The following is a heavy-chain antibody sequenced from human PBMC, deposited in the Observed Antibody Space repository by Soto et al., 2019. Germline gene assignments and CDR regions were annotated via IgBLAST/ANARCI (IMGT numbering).Heavy chain of an antibody. J-gene: IGHJ3*01. CDR2: MTSDSKTI. Sequence: PGGSLRLSCVASGFNFNIYSMNWVRQAPGKGLEWVSYMTSDSKTIHYADSVKGRFTISRDNAKNSVFLQMNGFRAVDTVFYYCTRGVSYGFYFWGQGTMVPVSS. D-gene: IGHD2-8*01. V-gene: IGHV3-48*01. CDR1: GFNFNIYS. CDR3: TRGVSYGFYF.